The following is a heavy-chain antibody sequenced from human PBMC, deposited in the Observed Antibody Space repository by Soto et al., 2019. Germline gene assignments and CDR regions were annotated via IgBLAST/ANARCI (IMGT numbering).Heavy chain of an antibody. CDR1: GGSISSGGYY. V-gene: IGHV4-31*03. Sequence: QVQLQESGPGLVKPSQTLSLTCTVSGGSISSGGYYWSWIRQHPGKGLEWIGYIYYSGSTYYNPSLNSRGTISVDTPKNQFSLKLGSVTAADTAVYYCGRTTGSYGWGSYRPFDYWGQGTLVTVSP. CDR3: GRTTGSYGWGSYRPFDY. D-gene: IGHD3-16*02. J-gene: IGHJ4*02. CDR2: IYYSGST.